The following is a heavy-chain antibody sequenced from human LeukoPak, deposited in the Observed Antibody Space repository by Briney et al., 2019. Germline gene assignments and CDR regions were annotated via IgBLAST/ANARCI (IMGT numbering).Heavy chain of an antibody. V-gene: IGHV3-21*01. CDR2: ISSSSSYI. Sequence: GGSLRLSCAASGFTFSSCSMNWVRQAPGKGLEWVSSISSSSSYIYYADSVKGRFTISRDNAKNSLYLQMNSLRAEDTAVYYCARDQSPSGIVGATESRDYWGQGTLVTVSS. J-gene: IGHJ4*02. D-gene: IGHD1-26*01. CDR3: ARDQSPSGIVGATESRDY. CDR1: GFTFSSCS.